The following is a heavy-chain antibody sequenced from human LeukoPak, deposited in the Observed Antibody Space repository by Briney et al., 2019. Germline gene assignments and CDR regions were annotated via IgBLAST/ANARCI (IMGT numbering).Heavy chain of an antibody. CDR2: ISAYNGNT. CDR1: GYTFTNYG. D-gene: IGHD5-12*01. J-gene: IGHJ5*02. Sequence: ASVKVSCKASGYTFTNYGISWVRQAPGQGLEWMGWISAYNGNTNYAQKLQGRVTMTTDTSTSTAYMELRSLRSDDTAVYYCARDPRYSGYVFGETNWFDPWGQGTLVTVSS. CDR3: ARDPRYSGYVFGETNWFDP. V-gene: IGHV1-18*01.